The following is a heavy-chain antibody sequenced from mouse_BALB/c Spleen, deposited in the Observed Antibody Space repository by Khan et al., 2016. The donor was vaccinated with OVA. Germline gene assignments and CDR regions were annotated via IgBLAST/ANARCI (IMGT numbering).Heavy chain of an antibody. J-gene: IGHJ3*01. CDR1: GFTFSNYA. CDR2: IGRGDST. V-gene: IGHV5-6-5*01. Sequence: EVQLQESGGDLVKPGGSLKLSCAASGFTFSNYAMSWVSQSPEKRLEWVASIGRGDSTYYLDSVKGRFTISRDNARNSLYLEMSSLRSEDTALYYGARDYWFAYWGQGTLVTVSS. CDR3: ARDYWFAY.